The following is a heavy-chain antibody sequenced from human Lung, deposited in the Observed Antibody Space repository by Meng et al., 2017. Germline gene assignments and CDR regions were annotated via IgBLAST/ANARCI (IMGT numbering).Heavy chain of an antibody. CDR1: GFTFSTHW. J-gene: IGHJ4*02. V-gene: IGHV3-74*01. CDR3: ARGGVTTDD. Sequence: EGELGESGGGLVPPGGSRRLSCAASGFTFSTHWMHWVRQAPGKGLEWVSRITGDGSSTIYADSVQGRFTMSRDNAKNTLSLQMNSLRAEDTAVYYCARGGVTTDDWGQGTLVTVSS. D-gene: IGHD4-17*01. CDR2: ITGDGSST.